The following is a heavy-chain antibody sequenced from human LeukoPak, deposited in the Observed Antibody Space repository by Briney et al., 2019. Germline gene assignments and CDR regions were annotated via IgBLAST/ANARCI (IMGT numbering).Heavy chain of an antibody. CDR3: ARVVNSGYDSRGWFDP. V-gene: IGHV4-38-2*02. Sequence: SETLSLTCTVSGYSISSGYYWGWIRQPPGKGLEWTGSIYHSGRTFYNPSLKSRVTISVDTSKNQFSLRLSSVTAADTAVYYCARVVNSGYDSRGWFDPWGQGTLVTVSS. D-gene: IGHD5-12*01. J-gene: IGHJ5*02. CDR1: GYSISSGYY. CDR2: IYHSGRT.